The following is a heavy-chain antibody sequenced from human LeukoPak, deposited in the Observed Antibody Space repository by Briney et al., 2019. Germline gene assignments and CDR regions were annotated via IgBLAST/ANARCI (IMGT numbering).Heavy chain of an antibody. CDR1: GFTFSSYA. D-gene: IGHD3-10*01. CDR3: ARRNAAYGPFDP. CDR2: IGGSDGTT. J-gene: IGHJ5*02. V-gene: IGHV3-23*01. Sequence: PGGSLRLSCAASGFTFSSYAMNWVRQAPGKGLEWVSIIGGSDGTTYYADSVKGRFTISRDNFQNTLYLQMNSLRAEDTALYYCARRNAAYGPFDPWGQGTLVTVSS.